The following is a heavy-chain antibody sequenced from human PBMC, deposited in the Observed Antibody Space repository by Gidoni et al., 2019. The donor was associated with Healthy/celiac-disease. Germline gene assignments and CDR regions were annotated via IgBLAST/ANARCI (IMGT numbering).Heavy chain of an antibody. V-gene: IGHV4-31*03. J-gene: IGHJ2*01. CDR1: GGSISSSGYD. D-gene: IGHD3-16*01. CDR3: ARDLGGLAKKGPLYFDL. Sequence: QVQLQESGPGLVKPSQTLSLTCTVSGGSISSSGYDWSWIRQHPGKGLEWIGYIYYSGSTYYNPSLKRRVTISVDTSKNQFSLKLSSVTAADTAVYYCARDLGGLAKKGPLYFDLWGRGTLVTVSS. CDR2: IYYSGST.